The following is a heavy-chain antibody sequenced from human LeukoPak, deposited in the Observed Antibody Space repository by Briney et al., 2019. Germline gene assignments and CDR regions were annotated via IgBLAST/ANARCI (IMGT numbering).Heavy chain of an antibody. Sequence: PGGSLRLSCAASGFTFSSYWMSWVRQAPGKGLEWVANIKQDGSEKYYVDSVKGRFTISRDNAKNSLYLQMNSLRAEDTAVYYCARLRGYSYLSGDYYYMDVWGKGTTVTVSS. CDR3: ARLRGYSYLSGDYYYMDV. J-gene: IGHJ6*03. V-gene: IGHV3-7*01. CDR1: GFTFSSYW. D-gene: IGHD5-18*01. CDR2: IKQDGSEK.